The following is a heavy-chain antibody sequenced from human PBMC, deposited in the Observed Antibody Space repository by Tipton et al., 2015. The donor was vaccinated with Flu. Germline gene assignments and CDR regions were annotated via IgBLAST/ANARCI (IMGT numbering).Heavy chain of an antibody. D-gene: IGHD2-2*01. V-gene: IGHV4-4*02. CDR1: GGSISSGNW. Sequence: TLSLTCAVSGGSISSGNWWSWVRQPPGKGLEWIGEIYHSGSPNYNPSLKSRVTISVDPSMSQFSLRLTSVTAADTALYYCARDPSLGMPDYFDYWGQGTTVTVSS. CDR3: ARDPSLGMPDYFDY. J-gene: IGHJ4*02. CDR2: IYHSGSP.